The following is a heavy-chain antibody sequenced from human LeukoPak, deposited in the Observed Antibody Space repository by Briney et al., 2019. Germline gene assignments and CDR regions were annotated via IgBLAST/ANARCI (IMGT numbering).Heavy chain of an antibody. CDR1: GFTFNSYA. J-gene: IGHJ4*02. D-gene: IGHD1-26*01. V-gene: IGHV3-23*01. CDR2: ISDSGGNT. Sequence: PGGSLRLSCAASGFTFNSYAMSWVRQAPWERLQWVSGISDSGGNTYYADSVRGRFTISRDNSKNTLYLQMNSLRAEDTAVYYCASDFLNSGSYGSDYWGQGTLVTVSS. CDR3: ASDFLNSGSYGSDY.